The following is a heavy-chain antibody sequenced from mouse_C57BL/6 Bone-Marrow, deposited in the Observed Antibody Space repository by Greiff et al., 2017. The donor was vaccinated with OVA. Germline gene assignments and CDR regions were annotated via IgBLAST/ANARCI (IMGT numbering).Heavy chain of an antibody. CDR1: GFTFSDYG. D-gene: IGHD1-1*01. CDR3: ARVYYYGWFAY. Sequence: EVQLVESGGGLVQPGGSLKLSCAASGFTFSDYGMAWVRQAPRKGPEWVAFISNLAYSIYYADTVTGRFTISRENAKNTLYLEMSSLRSEDTAMYYCARVYYYGWFAYWGQGTLVTVSA. V-gene: IGHV5-15*01. J-gene: IGHJ3*01. CDR2: ISNLAYSI.